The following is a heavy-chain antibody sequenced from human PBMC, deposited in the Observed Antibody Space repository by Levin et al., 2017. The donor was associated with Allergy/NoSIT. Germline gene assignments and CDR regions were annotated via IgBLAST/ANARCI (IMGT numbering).Heavy chain of an antibody. CDR1: GIPLSNSV. V-gene: IGHV1-58*02. J-gene: IGHJ6*03. CDR3: ASSPYYFWYYMDV. CDR2: IVVGSGNT. Sequence: GASVKVSCKASGIPLSNSVIQWVRQARGQRLEWIGWIVVGSGNTNYAQKFQERVTITRDMSTSTAYMELSSLRSEDTAVYYCASSPYYFWYYMDVWGKGTTVTVSS.